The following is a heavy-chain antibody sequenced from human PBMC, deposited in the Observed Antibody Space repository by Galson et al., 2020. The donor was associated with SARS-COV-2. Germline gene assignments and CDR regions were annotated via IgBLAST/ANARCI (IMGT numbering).Heavy chain of an antibody. CDR2: ISGSGGST. J-gene: IGHJ4*02. D-gene: IGHD3-3*01. V-gene: IGHV3-23*01. Sequence: GESLKIYCAASGFTFSSYAMSWVRQAPGKGLEWVSAISGSGGSTYYADSVKGRFTISRDNSKNTLYLQMNSLRAEDTAVYYCANSLLRITIFGVVTEYYFDYWGQGTLVTVSS. CDR1: GFTFSSYA. CDR3: ANSLLRITIFGVVTEYYFDY.